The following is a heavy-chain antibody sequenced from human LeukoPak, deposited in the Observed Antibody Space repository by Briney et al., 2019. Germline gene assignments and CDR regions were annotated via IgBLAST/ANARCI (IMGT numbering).Heavy chain of an antibody. CDR2: INWKTGNG. V-gene: IGHV3-9*01. CDR1: GFSFDDYA. Sequence: GGSLRLSCAVSGFSFDDYAMHWVRQAPGRGLEWVSGINWKTGNGIYADSVKGRFTISRDNTKNSLYLQMSSLRAEDTALYYCTRRAARWQFDLWGRGTLLTVSS. J-gene: IGHJ2*01. D-gene: IGHD5-24*01. CDR3: TRRAARWQFDL.